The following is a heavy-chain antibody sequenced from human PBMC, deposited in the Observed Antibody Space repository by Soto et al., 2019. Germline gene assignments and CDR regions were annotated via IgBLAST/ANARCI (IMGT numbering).Heavy chain of an antibody. V-gene: IGHV3-21*01. CDR3: ARARYYYDSSGYYTYRPDAFDI. Sequence: GGSLRLSCAASGFTFSSYSMNWVRQAPGKGLEWVSPISSSSSYIYYADSVKGRFTISRDNAKNSLYLQMNSLRAEDTAVYYCARARYYYDSSGYYTYRPDAFDIWGQGTMVTVSS. J-gene: IGHJ3*02. CDR1: GFTFSSYS. D-gene: IGHD3-22*01. CDR2: ISSSSSYI.